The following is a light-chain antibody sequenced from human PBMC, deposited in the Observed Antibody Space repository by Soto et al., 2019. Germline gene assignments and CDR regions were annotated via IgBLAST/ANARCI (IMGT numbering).Light chain of an antibody. CDR2: WAS. J-gene: IGKJ2*01. Sequence: DIVMTQSPDSLAVSLGERATINCKSSQSVLYNSNNKNYLAWYQQKPGQPPKLLIYWASTRESGVPDRFSGSGSGTDFTLTISSLQAEDVAVYYCQQYYSTLMYTFGQGTKLEI. V-gene: IGKV4-1*01. CDR3: QQYYSTLMYT. CDR1: QSVLYNSNNKNY.